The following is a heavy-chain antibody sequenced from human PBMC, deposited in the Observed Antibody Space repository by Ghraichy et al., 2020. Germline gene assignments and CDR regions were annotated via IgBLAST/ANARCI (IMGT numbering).Heavy chain of an antibody. CDR2: IIIRGDNT. Sequence: LSLTCAASGFTFSSYAMSWVRQAPGKGLQWVSSIIIRGDNTYYADSVKGRFTISRDNSKNTLHLQMSSLRAEDTAVYYCAKNLDYGDGRGDYLDYWGQGTLVTVSS. CDR1: GFTFSSYA. V-gene: IGHV3-23*01. J-gene: IGHJ4*02. CDR3: AKNLDYGDGRGDYLDY. D-gene: IGHD4-17*01.